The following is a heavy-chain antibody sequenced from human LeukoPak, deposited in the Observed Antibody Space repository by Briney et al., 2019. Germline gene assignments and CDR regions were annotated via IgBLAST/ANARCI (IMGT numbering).Heavy chain of an antibody. D-gene: IGHD3-3*01. CDR3: ARSDRGLWSGYYFDY. CDR1: GGSISSYY. Sequence: PSETLSLTCTVSGGSISSYYWSWIRQPPGKGLEWIGYIYYSGSTNYNPSLKSRVTISVDTSKNQFSLKLSSVTAAGTAVYYCARSDRGLWSGYYFDYWGQGTLVTVSS. CDR2: IYYSGST. V-gene: IGHV4-59*01. J-gene: IGHJ4*02.